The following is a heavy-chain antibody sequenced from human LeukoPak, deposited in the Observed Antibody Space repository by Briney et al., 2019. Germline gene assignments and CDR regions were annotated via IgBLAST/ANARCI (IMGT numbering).Heavy chain of an antibody. CDR3: ASTKQWLVSYLDY. D-gene: IGHD6-19*01. Sequence: GGSLRLSCAASGFTFDDYAMHWVRQAPGKGLEWVSGISWNSGSIGYADSVKGRFTISRDNAKNSLYLQMNSLRAEDTAVYYCASTKQWLVSYLDYWGQGTLVTVSS. CDR1: GFTFDDYA. J-gene: IGHJ4*02. V-gene: IGHV3-9*01. CDR2: ISWNSGSI.